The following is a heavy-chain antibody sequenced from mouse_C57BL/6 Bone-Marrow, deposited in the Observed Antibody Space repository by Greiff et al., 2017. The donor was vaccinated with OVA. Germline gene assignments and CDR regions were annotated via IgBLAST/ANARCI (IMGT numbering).Heavy chain of an antibody. CDR1: GYTFTSYW. J-gene: IGHJ1*03. Sequence: QVQLQQSGAELVKPGASVKLSCKASGYTFTSYWMHWVKQRPGQGLEWIGMIHPNSGSTNYNEKFKSKATLTVDKSSSTAYMQLSSLTSEDSAVYYCARERFYYGSSYEKTGYFDVWGTGTTVTVSS. CDR2: IHPNSGST. V-gene: IGHV1-64*01. CDR3: ARERFYYGSSYEKTGYFDV. D-gene: IGHD1-1*01.